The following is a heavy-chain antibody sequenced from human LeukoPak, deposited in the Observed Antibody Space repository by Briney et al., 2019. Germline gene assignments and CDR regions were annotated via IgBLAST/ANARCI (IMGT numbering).Heavy chain of an antibody. CDR2: INHSGST. J-gene: IGHJ4*02. D-gene: IGHD6-6*01. Sequence: SETLSLTCVVSGGSLSSGDFSWSWIRQPPGKGLEWLANINHSGSTYYNPSLTGRGTISIDRSRNQFSLKLRSVTAADTAVYYCARHGGSSSSGIVDYWGQGTLVTVSS. CDR1: GGSLSSGDFS. CDR3: ARHGGSSSSGIVDY. V-gene: IGHV4-30-2*01.